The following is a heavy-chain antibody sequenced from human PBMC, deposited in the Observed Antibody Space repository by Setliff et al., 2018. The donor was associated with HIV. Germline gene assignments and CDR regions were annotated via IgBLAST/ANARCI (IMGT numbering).Heavy chain of an antibody. CDR3: ARDIGSVWHNWFDP. D-gene: IGHD6-19*01. V-gene: IGHV1-3*01. Sequence: ASVKVSCKASGYSFTRNFVHWVRQAPGQRLEWMGWINARNGNTKYSQKFQGRVTISRDTSASTVYMELNSLRSEDTAIYYCARDIGSVWHNWFDPWGQGTLVTVSS. J-gene: IGHJ5*02. CDR1: GYSFTRNF. CDR2: INARNGNT.